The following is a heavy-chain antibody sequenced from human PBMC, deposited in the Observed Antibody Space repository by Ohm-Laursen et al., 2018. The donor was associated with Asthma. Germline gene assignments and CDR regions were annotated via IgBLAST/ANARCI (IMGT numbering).Heavy chain of an antibody. J-gene: IGHJ4*02. V-gene: IGHV3-48*01. CDR2: ITSYSSTT. D-gene: IGHD6-6*01. CDR3: ARDGAESSIAARNFDY. CDR1: GFTFSSYS. Sequence: SLRLFCAASGFTFSSYSMNWVRQAPGKGLEWVSYITSYSSTTYYADSVKGRFTISRDNAKNSLYLQMNSLRAEDTAVYYCARDGAESSIAARNFDYWGQGTLVTVSS.